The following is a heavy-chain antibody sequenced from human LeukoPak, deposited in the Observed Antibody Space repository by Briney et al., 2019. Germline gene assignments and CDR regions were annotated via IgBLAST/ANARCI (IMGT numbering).Heavy chain of an antibody. CDR1: GYTFTSYY. CDR3: GRGPRITVVRGGQWYYYMDV. J-gene: IGHJ6*03. D-gene: IGHD3-10*01. CDR2: INPSGGST. Sequence: ASVKVSCKASGYTFTSYYIHWVRQAPGQGLEWMGFINPSGGSTNYAQKFQGRVTMTRDTSTSTVYMELSSLRSEDTAVYYCGRGPRITVVRGGQWYYYMDVWGKGTTVTISS. V-gene: IGHV1-46*01.